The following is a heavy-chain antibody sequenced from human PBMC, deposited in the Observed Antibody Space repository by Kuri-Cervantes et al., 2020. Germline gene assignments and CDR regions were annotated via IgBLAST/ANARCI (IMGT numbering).Heavy chain of an antibody. Sequence: GGSLRLSCAASGFTVSSNYMSWVRQAPGKGLEWVSVIYSGGSTYYADSVKGRFTISRDNSKNTLYLQMNSLRAEDTAVYYCARGYSGYDSVFDYWGQGTLVTVSS. D-gene: IGHD5-12*01. J-gene: IGHJ4*02. CDR2: IYSGGST. V-gene: IGHV3-53*01. CDR3: ARGYSGYDSVFDY. CDR1: GFTVSSNY.